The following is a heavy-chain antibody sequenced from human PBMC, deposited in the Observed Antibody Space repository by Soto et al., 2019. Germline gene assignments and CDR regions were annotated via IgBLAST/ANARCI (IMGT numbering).Heavy chain of an antibody. D-gene: IGHD6-19*01. J-gene: IGHJ4*02. CDR3: AGGWSFSVAAPGY. V-gene: IGHV3-30-3*01. CDR1: GFTFSTYT. CDR2: LSNNGIKT. Sequence: QVELVESGGGVVQPGRSLRLSCAASGFTFSTYTMYWVRQAPGKGLEWVAGLSNNGIKTDYADSVKGRFTISRDNSMHTLHVQMSSLRAVDTAVYVGAGGWSFSVAAPGYWGQGTLVTVSS.